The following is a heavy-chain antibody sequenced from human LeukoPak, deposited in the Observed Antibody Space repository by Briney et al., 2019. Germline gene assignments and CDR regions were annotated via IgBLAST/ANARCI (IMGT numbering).Heavy chain of an antibody. D-gene: IGHD3-10*01. CDR3: ARDLIDYGSGSYYALAY. V-gene: IGHV3-53*01. CDR1: GFTVSSNY. Sequence: GGSLRLSCAASGFTVSSNYMSWVRQAPGKGLEWVSVIYSGGTTYYADSVKGRFTISRDNSKNTLYLQMNSLRAEDTAVHYCARDLIDYGSGSYYALAYWGQGTLVTVSS. CDR2: IYSGGTT. J-gene: IGHJ4*02.